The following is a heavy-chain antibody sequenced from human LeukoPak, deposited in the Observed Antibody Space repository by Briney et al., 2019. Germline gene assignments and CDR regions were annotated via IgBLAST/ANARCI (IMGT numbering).Heavy chain of an antibody. CDR3: AKGAVSGSSSGSYYYYYSMDV. CDR1: GFTVSSNH. V-gene: IGHV3-53*01. Sequence: GGSLRLSCAASGFTVSSNHMSWVRQAPGKGLEWVSVIYSGDSTYYADSVKGRFTISRDNSKNTLYLQMNSLRAEDTAVYYCAKGAVSGSSSGSYYYYYSMDVWGQGTAVTVSS. J-gene: IGHJ6*02. CDR2: IYSGDST. D-gene: IGHD6-6*01.